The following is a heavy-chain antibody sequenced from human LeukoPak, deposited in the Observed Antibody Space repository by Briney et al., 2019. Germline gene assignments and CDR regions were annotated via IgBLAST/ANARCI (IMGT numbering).Heavy chain of an antibody. CDR3: AKGFRLIDY. V-gene: IGHV3-21*04. Sequence: GGSLRLSCAASGFTFSSYSMNWVRQAPGKGLEWVSSISSSSSYIYYADSVKGRFTISRDNSKNTLYLQMNSLRAEDTAVYYCAKGFRLIDYWGQGTLVTVSS. D-gene: IGHD3-9*01. J-gene: IGHJ4*02. CDR2: ISSSSSYI. CDR1: GFTFSSYS.